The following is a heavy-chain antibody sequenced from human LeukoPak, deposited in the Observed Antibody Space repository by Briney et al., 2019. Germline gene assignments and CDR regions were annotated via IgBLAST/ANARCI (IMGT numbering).Heavy chain of an antibody. CDR3: ARVSAYCTSTSCPLANFFDY. D-gene: IGHD2-2*01. J-gene: IGHJ4*02. CDR1: GYTFTSYY. CDR2: INPNDGST. Sequence: ASVKVSCKASGYTFTSYYMHWVRQAPGQGLGWIGIINPNDGSTNYAQKFQGRVTMTRDTSTSTVYMELSSLRSEDTALYYCARVSAYCTSTSCPLANFFDYWAREPWSPSPQ. V-gene: IGHV1-46*01.